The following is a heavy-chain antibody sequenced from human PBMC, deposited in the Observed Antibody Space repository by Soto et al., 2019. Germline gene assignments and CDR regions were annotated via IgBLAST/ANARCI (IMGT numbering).Heavy chain of an antibody. Sequence: QITLKESGPPLVEPTQTLTLTCAFSGFSLSTTGVGVGWVRQPPGKALEWLASIYWDDDRRYSTSLRSRLTITKHTSNNLVVLMMTDMNPGDTGTYYCAHTLYTSAYDKVWFDPWGQGTLVTVSS. CDR1: GFSLSTTGVG. V-gene: IGHV2-5*02. CDR3: AHTLYTSAYDKVWFDP. J-gene: IGHJ5*02. CDR2: IYWDDDR. D-gene: IGHD3-22*01.